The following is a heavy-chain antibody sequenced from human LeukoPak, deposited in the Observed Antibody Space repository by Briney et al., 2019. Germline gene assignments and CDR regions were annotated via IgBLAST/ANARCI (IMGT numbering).Heavy chain of an antibody. CDR3: AREPPTGHAFDI. J-gene: IGHJ3*02. Sequence: PGGSLRLSCAASGFTFSSYAMHWVRQAPGKGLEWVAVISYDGSNKYYADSVKGRFTISRDNSKNTLYLQMNSLRAEDTAVYYCAREPPTGHAFDIWGQGTMVTVSS. V-gene: IGHV3-30-3*01. CDR1: GFTFSSYA. D-gene: IGHD1-1*01. CDR2: ISYDGSNK.